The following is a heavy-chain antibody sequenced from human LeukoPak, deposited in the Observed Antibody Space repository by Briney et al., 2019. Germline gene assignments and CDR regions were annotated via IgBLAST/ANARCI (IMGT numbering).Heavy chain of an antibody. D-gene: IGHD2-2*01. CDR1: GGSISSSNYY. Sequence: SETLSLTCTVSGGSISSSNYYWGWIRQPPGKGLEWIGTIYYSGSTYYNPSLKSRVTISVDTSKNQFSLKLSSVTAADTAVYYCARHYCSSTSCYNFDYWGQGTLVTVSS. CDR2: IYYSGST. V-gene: IGHV4-39*01. CDR3: ARHYCSSTSCYNFDY. J-gene: IGHJ4*02.